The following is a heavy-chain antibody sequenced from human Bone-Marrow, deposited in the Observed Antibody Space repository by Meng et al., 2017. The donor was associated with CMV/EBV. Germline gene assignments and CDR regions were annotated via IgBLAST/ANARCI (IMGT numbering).Heavy chain of an antibody. V-gene: IGHV3-20*04. CDR3: ARDALVLRFLEWFPDNVYYYGMAV. Sequence: SCKGSGYSFTSYWIGWVRQMPGKGLEWVSGINWNGGSINYADSVKGRFTISRDNAKSSLYLQMYRLRAEDTAVYYCARDALVLRFLEWFPDNVYYYGMAVWGQGSTVTGYS. CDR2: INWNGGSI. D-gene: IGHD3-3*01. CDR1: GYSFTSYW. J-gene: IGHJ6*01.